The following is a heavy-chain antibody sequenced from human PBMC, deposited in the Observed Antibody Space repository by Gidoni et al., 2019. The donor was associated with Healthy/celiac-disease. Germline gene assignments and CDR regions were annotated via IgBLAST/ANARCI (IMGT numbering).Heavy chain of an antibody. V-gene: IGHV2-5*02. CDR2: IYWDDDK. CDR3: AHRLYSPYGDYDHDAFDI. CDR1: GFSLSTSGVG. Sequence: QITLKESGPTLVTPTQTLTLTCPFSGFSLSTSGVGVVWIRQPPGKALEWLALIYWDDDKRYSPSLKSRLTITKDTSKNQVVLTMTNMDPVDTATYYCAHRLYSPYGDYDHDAFDIWGQGTMVTVSS. J-gene: IGHJ3*02. D-gene: IGHD4-17*01.